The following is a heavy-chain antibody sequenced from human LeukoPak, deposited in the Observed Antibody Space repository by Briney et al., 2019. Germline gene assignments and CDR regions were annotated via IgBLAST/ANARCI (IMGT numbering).Heavy chain of an antibody. Sequence: ASVKVSCKASGYTFTSYYMHWVRQAPGQGLEWMGIINPSGGSTSYAQKFQGRVTMTGDMSTSTVYMELSSLRSEDTAVYYCARVSRYYDSSGPTPFDYWGQGTLVTVSS. V-gene: IGHV1-46*01. CDR2: INPSGGST. CDR3: ARVSRYYDSSGPTPFDY. D-gene: IGHD3-22*01. CDR1: GYTFTSYY. J-gene: IGHJ4*02.